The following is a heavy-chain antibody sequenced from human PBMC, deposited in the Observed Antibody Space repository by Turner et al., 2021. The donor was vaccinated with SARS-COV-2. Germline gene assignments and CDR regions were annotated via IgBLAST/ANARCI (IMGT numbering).Heavy chain of an antibody. V-gene: IGHV3-21*01. D-gene: IGHD1-26*01. Sequence: EVQLVESGGGLIQPGGSLRLSCAASGFTFSSYSMNWVRQAPGKGLEWVSSISSSSSYIYYADSVKGRFTISRDNAKNSLYLQMNSLRAEDTAVYFCSSSGSYFTDYWGQGTLVTVSS. CDR2: ISSSSSYI. CDR1: GFTFSSYS. J-gene: IGHJ4*02. CDR3: SSSGSYFTDY.